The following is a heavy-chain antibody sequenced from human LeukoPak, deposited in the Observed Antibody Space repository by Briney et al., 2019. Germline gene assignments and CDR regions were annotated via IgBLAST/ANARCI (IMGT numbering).Heavy chain of an antibody. CDR1: GGSISSNNFC. J-gene: IGHJ4*02. CDR3: ARSTIFGVVPPDY. D-gene: IGHD3-3*01. Sequence: SETLSLTCSVSGGSISSNNFCWGWIRQPPGKGLEWIGCVYSSGSTNVSPSLKSRVTISVDKSKNQFSLKLSSVTAADTAVYYCARSTIFGVVPPDYWGQGTLVTVSS. CDR2: VYSSGST. V-gene: IGHV4-39*07.